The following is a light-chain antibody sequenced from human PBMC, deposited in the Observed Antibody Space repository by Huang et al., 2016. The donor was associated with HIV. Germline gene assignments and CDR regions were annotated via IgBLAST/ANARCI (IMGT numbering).Light chain of an antibody. J-gene: IGKJ5*01. V-gene: IGKV3-15*01. Sequence: EIVMTQSPATLSVSPGERVTRSCRANQSVRSNLAWYQQRPGQAPRLLIYRAAPRATGIPARFSGSGSWTEFTLTISSLQSEDFAIYYCQQYNNWPPITFGQGARLEIK. CDR2: RAA. CDR1: QSVRSN. CDR3: QQYNNWPPIT.